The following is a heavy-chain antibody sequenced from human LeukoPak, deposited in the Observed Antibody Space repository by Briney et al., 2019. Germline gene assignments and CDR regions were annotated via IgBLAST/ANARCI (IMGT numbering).Heavy chain of an antibody. V-gene: IGHV4-59*12. CDR2: IYYSGST. D-gene: IGHD2-2*01. J-gene: IGHJ4*02. CDR3: ARGQYCSSTSCYLWYNY. CDR1: GGSISSYY. Sequence: PSETLSLTCTVSGGSISSYYWSWIRQPPGKGLEWIGYIYYSGSTNYNPSLKSRVTISVDTSKNQFSLKLSSVTAADTAVYYCARGQYCSSTSCYLWYNYWGQGTLVTVSS.